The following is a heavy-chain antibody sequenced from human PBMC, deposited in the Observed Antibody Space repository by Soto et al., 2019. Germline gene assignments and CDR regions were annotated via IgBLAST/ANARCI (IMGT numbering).Heavy chain of an antibody. CDR1: GGSISSSSYY. V-gene: IGHV4-39*01. J-gene: IGHJ4*02. Sequence: SETLSLTCTVSGGSISSSSYYWGWIRQPPGKGLEWIGSIYYSGSTYYNPSLKSRVTISVDTSKNQFSLKLSSVTAADTAVYYCARGLGYCSVGSRYPGDFDYWRQGTLVTVSS. CDR3: ARGLGYCSVGSRYPGDFDY. D-gene: IGHD2-15*01. CDR2: IYYSGST.